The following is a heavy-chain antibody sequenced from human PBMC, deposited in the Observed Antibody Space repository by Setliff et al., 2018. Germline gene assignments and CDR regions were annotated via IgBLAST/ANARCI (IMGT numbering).Heavy chain of an antibody. CDR2: IYYSGST. CDR3: ARVARLVLSRNAFDI. J-gene: IGHJ3*02. V-gene: IGHV4-31*03. CDR1: GGSISSGGYY. Sequence: SETLSLTCTVSGGSISSGGYYWSWIRQHSGKGLEWIGYIYYSGSTYYNPSLKSRVTVSVDTSKNQFSLKLSSVTAADTAVYYCARVARLVLSRNAFDIWGQGTMVTVSS. D-gene: IGHD2-2*01.